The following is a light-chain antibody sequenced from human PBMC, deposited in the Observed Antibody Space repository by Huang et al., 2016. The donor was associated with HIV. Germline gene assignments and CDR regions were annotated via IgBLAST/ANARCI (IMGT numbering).Light chain of an antibody. V-gene: IGKV1-39*01. CDR1: QSISTY. J-gene: IGKJ5*01. CDR2: SAY. Sequence: IQMTQSPTSLSASVGDRFSITCRASQSISTYLNWNQQKQGKAPKLLISSAYSLHSGVPSRFSGSGSGTDFTLTIKGLQLDDFATYYCQQSYSALSSFGPGTRL. CDR3: QQSYSALSS.